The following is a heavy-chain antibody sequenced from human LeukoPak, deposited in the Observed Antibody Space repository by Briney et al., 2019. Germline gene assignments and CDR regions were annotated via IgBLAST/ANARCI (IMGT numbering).Heavy chain of an antibody. D-gene: IGHD6-13*01. V-gene: IGHV3-30-3*01. CDR2: ISYDGINK. Sequence: GGSLRLSCAASGFTFSSYAMHWVRQAPGKGLEWVAVISYDGINKYYADSVKGRFTIFRDNSKDTLYLQMNSLRAEDTAVYYCARDRGGSSWYVNYYYGMDVWGQGTTVTVSS. CDR3: ARDRGGSSWYVNYYYGMDV. CDR1: GFTFSSYA. J-gene: IGHJ6*02.